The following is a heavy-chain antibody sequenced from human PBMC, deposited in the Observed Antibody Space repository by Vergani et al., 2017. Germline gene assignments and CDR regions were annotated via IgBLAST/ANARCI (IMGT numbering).Heavy chain of an antibody. CDR1: GGSLSSSSYY. CDR2: IYYSGST. D-gene: IGHD2-8*01. J-gene: IGHJ3*02. Sequence: QLQLQESGPGLVKPSETLSLTCTVSGGSLSSSSYYWGWIRQPPGKGLEWIGSIYYSGSTYYNPSLKSRVTISVDTSKNQFSLKLSSVTAADTAVYYCARDRDCTNGVCYHDAFDIWGQGTMVTVSS. CDR3: ARDRDCTNGVCYHDAFDI. V-gene: IGHV4-39*07.